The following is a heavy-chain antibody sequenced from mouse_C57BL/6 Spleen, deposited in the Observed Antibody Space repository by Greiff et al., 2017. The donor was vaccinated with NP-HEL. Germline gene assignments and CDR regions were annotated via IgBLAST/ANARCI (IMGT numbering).Heavy chain of an antibody. CDR3: ARDASDSSGYLDY. CDR2: SRNKANDYTT. D-gene: IGHD3-2*02. CDR1: GFTFSDFY. Sequence: EVQVVESGGGLVQSGRSLRLSCATSGFTFSDFYMEWVRQAPGKGLEWIAASRNKANDYTTEYSASVKGRFIVSRDTSQSILYLQMNALRAEDTAIYYCARDASDSSGYLDYWGQGTTLTVSS. J-gene: IGHJ2*01. V-gene: IGHV7-1*01.